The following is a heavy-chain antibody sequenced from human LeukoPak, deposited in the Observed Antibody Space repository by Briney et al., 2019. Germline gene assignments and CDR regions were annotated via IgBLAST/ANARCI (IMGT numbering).Heavy chain of an antibody. D-gene: IGHD3-3*01. J-gene: IGHJ3*02. CDR2: IIPILCIA. CDR3: ARANNKYYDFWSGYPDAFDI. Sequence: SVKVSCKASGGTFSSYTISWVRQAPGQGLEWMGRIIPILCIANYAQKFQGRVTITADKSTSTAYTELSSLRSEDTAVYYCARANNKYYDFWSGYPDAFDIWGQGTMVTVSS. CDR1: GGTFSSYT. V-gene: IGHV1-69*02.